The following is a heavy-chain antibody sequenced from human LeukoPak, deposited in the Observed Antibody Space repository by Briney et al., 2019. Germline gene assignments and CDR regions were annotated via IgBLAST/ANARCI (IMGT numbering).Heavy chain of an antibody. CDR2: IQNDGSTK. Sequence: GGSLRLSCAASAFTWTTYAMDWVRQAPGKGLEWVAFIQNDGSTKFYADSVKGRFTISGDDSKKTFYLQMDSLRPDDTALYYCARGVNHAFDDWGQGTLVTVSS. V-gene: IGHV3-30*02. CDR3: ARGVNHAFDD. J-gene: IGHJ4*02. D-gene: IGHD2-8*01. CDR1: AFTWTTYA.